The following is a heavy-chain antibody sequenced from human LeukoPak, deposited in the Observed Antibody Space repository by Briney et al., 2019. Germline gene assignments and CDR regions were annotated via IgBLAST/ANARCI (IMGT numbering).Heavy chain of an antibody. Sequence: HPGGSLRLSCAASGLTFSTYWMTWVRQAPGKGLEWVANIKHDGSDKYYVDSVKGRFTISRDNPKNTLYLQMNSLRAEDTAVYYCAKDGTHGSGMYYGMDVWGQGTTVTVSS. V-gene: IGHV3-7*01. CDR2: IKHDGSDK. CDR1: GLTFSTYW. CDR3: AKDGTHGSGMYYGMDV. J-gene: IGHJ6*02. D-gene: IGHD3-10*01.